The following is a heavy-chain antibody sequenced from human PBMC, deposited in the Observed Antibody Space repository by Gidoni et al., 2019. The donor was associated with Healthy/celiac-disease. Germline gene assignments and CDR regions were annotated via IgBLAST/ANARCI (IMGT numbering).Heavy chain of an antibody. CDR1: GGSLSSYY. V-gene: IGHV4-59*01. D-gene: IGHD4-17*01. Sequence: QLQLQESGPGLVKPSETLSLTCPVSGGSLSSYYWSWIRQPPGKGLEWIGYIYYSGSTNYNPSLKSRVTISVDTSKNQFSLKLSSVTAADTAVYYCARGNYGGSFDYWGQGTLVTVSS. J-gene: IGHJ4*02. CDR2: IYYSGST. CDR3: ARGNYGGSFDY.